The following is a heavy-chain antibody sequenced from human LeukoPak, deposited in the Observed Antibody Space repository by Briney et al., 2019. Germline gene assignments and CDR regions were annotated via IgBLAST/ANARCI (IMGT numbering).Heavy chain of an antibody. CDR1: GYTFTGYY. D-gene: IGHD3-16*01. V-gene: IGHV1-46*01. CDR3: ARAILTYYYYYYMDV. Sequence: ASVKVSCKASGYTFTGYYMHWVRQAPGQGLEWMGWINPSGGSTSYAQKLQGRVTMTTDTSTSTAYMELRSLRSDDTAVYYCARAILTYYYYYYMDVWGKGTTVTVSS. CDR2: INPSGGST. J-gene: IGHJ6*03.